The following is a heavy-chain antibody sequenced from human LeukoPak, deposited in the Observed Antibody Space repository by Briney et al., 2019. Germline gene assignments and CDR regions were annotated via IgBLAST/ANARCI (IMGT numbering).Heavy chain of an antibody. CDR1: GFTFDDYA. CDR3: AKGYYYDSSGYFTTLDDWFDP. D-gene: IGHD3-22*01. J-gene: IGHJ5*02. Sequence: GGSLRLSCAASGFTFDDYAMHWVRHAPGKGLEWVSGNSWHSGSIGYADSVKGRFTISRDNAKNSLYLQLNSLRAEDTALYYCAKGYYYDSSGYFTTLDDWFDPWGQGTLVTVSS. CDR2: NSWHSGSI. V-gene: IGHV3-9*01.